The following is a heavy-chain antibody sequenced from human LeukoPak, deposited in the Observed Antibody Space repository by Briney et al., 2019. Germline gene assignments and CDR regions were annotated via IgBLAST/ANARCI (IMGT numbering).Heavy chain of an antibody. V-gene: IGHV3-30*02. CDR1: GFTFSSYG. J-gene: IGHJ6*03. D-gene: IGHD6-25*01. CDR3: AKAGGDYYYYYYMDV. Sequence: SGGSLRLSCAASGFTFSSYGMHWVRQAPGKGLEWVAFIRYDGSNKYYADSVKGRFTISRDNSKNTLYLQMNSLRAEDTAVYYRAKAGGDYYYYYYMDVWGKGTTVTVSS. CDR2: IRYDGSNK.